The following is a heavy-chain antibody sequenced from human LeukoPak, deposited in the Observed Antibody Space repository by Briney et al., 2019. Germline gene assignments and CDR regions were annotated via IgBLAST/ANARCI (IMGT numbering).Heavy chain of an antibody. CDR3: ARSPDKYSGSYSLDY. CDR2: INPNSGGT. D-gene: IGHD1-26*01. Sequence: GASVKVSCKASGYTFTGYYMHWVRQAPGQGLEWMGWINPNSGGTNYAQKFQGRVTMTRDTSISTAYMELSRLRSDDTAVYYCARSPDKYSGSYSLDYWGQGTLVTVSS. CDR1: GYTFTGYY. V-gene: IGHV1-2*02. J-gene: IGHJ4*02.